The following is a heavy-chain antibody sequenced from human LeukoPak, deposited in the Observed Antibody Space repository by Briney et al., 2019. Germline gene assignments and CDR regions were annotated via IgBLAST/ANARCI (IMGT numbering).Heavy chain of an antibody. V-gene: IGHV3-23*01. CDR3: ARMYYYDSSGYYLEY. CDR2: ISGSGGST. Sequence: GGSLRLSCAASGFTFSSYDMSWVRQAPGKGLEWVSAISGSGGSTYYADSVKGRFTISRDNSKNTLYLQMNSLRAEDTAVYYCARMYYYDSSGYYLEYWGQGTLVTVSS. CDR1: GFTFSSYD. D-gene: IGHD3-22*01. J-gene: IGHJ4*02.